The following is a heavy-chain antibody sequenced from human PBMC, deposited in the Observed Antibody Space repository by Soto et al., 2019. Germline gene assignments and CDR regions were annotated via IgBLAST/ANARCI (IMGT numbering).Heavy chain of an antibody. Sequence: PGESLKISCQGSGYSFSSKWIGWVRQMPGKGLEWVGLIYPGNSQSKYSPSFEGQVTISVDKSISTAFLQWSSLKASDTAMYYCATFHYGAADCWGQGSLVTVSS. CDR1: GYSFSSKW. J-gene: IGHJ4*02. CDR2: IYPGNSQS. D-gene: IGHD4-17*01. V-gene: IGHV5-51*01. CDR3: ATFHYGAADC.